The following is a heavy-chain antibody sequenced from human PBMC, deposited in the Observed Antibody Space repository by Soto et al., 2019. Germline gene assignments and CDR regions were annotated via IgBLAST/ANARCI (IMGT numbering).Heavy chain of an antibody. CDR3: TTDSYGPTVEVRFDY. J-gene: IGHJ4*01. CDR1: GFDFSNAW. Sequence: PGGSLRLSCAGSGFDFSNAWINWVRQAPGKGLEWVGRIKSKALGGTTDFAAPVRGRFAITRDDSRNMAYMQMNSLNTEDTAVYYCTTDSYGPTVEVRFDYWGHGTLVTVSS. CDR2: IKSKALGGTT. V-gene: IGHV3-15*07. D-gene: IGHD3-10*01.